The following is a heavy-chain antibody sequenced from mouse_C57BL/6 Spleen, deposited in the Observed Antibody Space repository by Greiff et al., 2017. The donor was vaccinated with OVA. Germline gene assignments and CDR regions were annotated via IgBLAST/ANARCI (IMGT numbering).Heavy chain of an antibody. V-gene: IGHV3-6*01. CDR3: ARLGPYWYFDV. Sequence: EVQLQESGPGLVKPSQSLSLTCSVTGYSITSGYYWNWIRQFPGNKLEWMGYISYDGSTNYNPSLKNRISITRDTSKNQFFLKLNSVTTEDTATYYCARLGPYWYFDVWGTGTTVTVSS. J-gene: IGHJ1*03. D-gene: IGHD4-1*01. CDR2: ISYDGST. CDR1: GYSITSGYY.